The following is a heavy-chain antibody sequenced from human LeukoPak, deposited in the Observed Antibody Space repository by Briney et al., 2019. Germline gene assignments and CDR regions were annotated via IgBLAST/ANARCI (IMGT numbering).Heavy chain of an antibody. CDR1: GYTFTSYD. CDR3: ARGRVRRDAFDI. Sequence: ASVKVSCKASGYTFTSYDINWVRQATGQGLEWMGWINPYKGNTIYAQKVQDRVTMTTDTSTSTAYMELRSLRSDDTAVYYCARGRVRRDAFDIWGQGTMVTVSS. J-gene: IGHJ3*02. CDR2: INPYKGNT. D-gene: IGHD5/OR15-5a*01. V-gene: IGHV1-18*01.